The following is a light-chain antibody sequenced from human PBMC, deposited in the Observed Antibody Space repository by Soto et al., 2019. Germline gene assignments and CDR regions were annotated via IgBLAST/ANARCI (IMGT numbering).Light chain of an antibody. CDR1: QGLXSH. Sequence: AIRVTQWAATLSASVGDRVTITCRASQGLXSHLAWDQEKPGKAPKVLXYDASTLHRGVPSRFSGSGSGTDFTLPISCLHSEDFSVYYFQQYQTATITFGQGTRLEIK. V-gene: IGKV1-8*01. J-gene: IGKJ5*01. CDR3: QQYQTATIT. CDR2: DAS.